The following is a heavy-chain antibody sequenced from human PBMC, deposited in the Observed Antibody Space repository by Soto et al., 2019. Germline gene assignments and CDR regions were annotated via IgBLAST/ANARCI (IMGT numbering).Heavy chain of an antibody. Sequence: GGSLRLSCAASGFTFSSYGMHWVRQAPGKGLEWVAVIWYDGSNKYYADSVKGRFTISRDNSKNTLYLQMNSLRAEDTAVYYCARVGYCSSTSCSLGYYYYYGMDVWGQGTTVTVSS. CDR1: GFTFSSYG. V-gene: IGHV3-33*01. CDR2: IWYDGSNK. D-gene: IGHD2-2*01. CDR3: ARVGYCSSTSCSLGYYYYYGMDV. J-gene: IGHJ6*02.